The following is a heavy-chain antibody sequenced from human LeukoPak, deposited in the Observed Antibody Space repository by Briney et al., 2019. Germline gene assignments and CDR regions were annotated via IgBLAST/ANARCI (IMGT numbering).Heavy chain of an antibody. V-gene: IGHV3-23*01. CDR1: GFTFSSYA. CDR2: ISGSGGSS. CDR3: AKRPGSSWAWFDP. J-gene: IGHJ5*02. D-gene: IGHD6-13*01. Sequence: PGGSLRLSCAASGFTFSSYAMSWVRQAPGKGLEWVSAISGSGGSSYYADSVKGRFTISRDNSKNTLYLQMNSLRAEDAAVYYCAKRPGSSWAWFDPWGQGTLVTVSS.